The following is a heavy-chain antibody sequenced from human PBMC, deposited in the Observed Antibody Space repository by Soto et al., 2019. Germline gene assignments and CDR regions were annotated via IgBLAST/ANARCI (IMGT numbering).Heavy chain of an antibody. CDR3: ARDSGYDSIQYNWFDP. Sequence: QPGGSLRLSCAASGFTFSSYAMHWVRQAPGKGLEWVAVISYDGSNKYYADSVKGRFTISRDNSKNTLYLQMNSLRAEDTAVYYCARDSGYDSIQYNWFDPWGQGTLVTAPQ. CDR1: GFTFSSYA. V-gene: IGHV3-30-3*01. D-gene: IGHD5-12*01. CDR2: ISYDGSNK. J-gene: IGHJ5*02.